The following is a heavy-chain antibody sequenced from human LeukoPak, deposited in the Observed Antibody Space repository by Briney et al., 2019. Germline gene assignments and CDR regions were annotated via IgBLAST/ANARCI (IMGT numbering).Heavy chain of an antibody. CDR1: GGTFSSYA. J-gene: IGHJ4*02. CDR3: ARDSSSWTFDY. CDR2: IIPIFGTA. V-gene: IGHV1-69*05. Sequence: SVKVSCKASGGTFSSYAISWVRQAPGQGREWMGGIIPIFGTAHYAQKFQGRVTITTDESTSTAYMELSSVRSEDTAEYSSARDSSSWTFDYWGQGTLVTVSS. D-gene: IGHD6-13*01.